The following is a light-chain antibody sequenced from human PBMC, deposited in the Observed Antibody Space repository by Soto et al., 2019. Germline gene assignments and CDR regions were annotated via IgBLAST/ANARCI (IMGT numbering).Light chain of an antibody. CDR2: DNS. Sequence: QSVLTQPPSVSGAPGQRVTISCTGSSSNIGAGYDVHWYQHLPGTAPKLLIYDNSNRPSGVPDRFSGSKSGTSASLAITGLQAEDEADYYCKSYDSSLSVLYVFGTGTKLTVL. CDR3: KSYDSSLSVLYV. CDR1: SSNIGAGYD. V-gene: IGLV1-40*01. J-gene: IGLJ1*01.